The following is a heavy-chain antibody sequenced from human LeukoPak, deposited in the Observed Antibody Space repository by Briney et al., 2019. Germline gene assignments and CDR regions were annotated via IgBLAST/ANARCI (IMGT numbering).Heavy chain of an antibody. D-gene: IGHD6-19*01. CDR1: GFTFSSYD. V-gene: IGHV3-21*01. CDR3: AREFVAVAFDY. CDR2: ISSSSSYI. Sequence: PGGSLRLSCAASGFTFSSYDMNWVRQAPGKGLEWVSSISSSSSYIYYADSVKGRFTISRDNAKNSLYLQMNGLRAEDTAVYYCAREFVAVAFDYWGQGTLVTVSS. J-gene: IGHJ4*02.